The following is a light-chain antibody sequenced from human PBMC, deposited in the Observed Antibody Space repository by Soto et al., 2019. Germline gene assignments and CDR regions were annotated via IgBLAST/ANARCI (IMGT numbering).Light chain of an antibody. J-gene: IGKJ4*01. V-gene: IGKV3D-15*01. CDR1: ESVSSN. CDR3: QQYGSSPGLT. Sequence: EIVLTQSPATLSVSPGDRATLSCRASESVSSNVAWYQQKLGQAPRLLIYGASTRATGIPARFSGSGSGTEFILTISSLQSEDFAVYYCQQYGSSPGLTFGGGTKVDIK. CDR2: GAS.